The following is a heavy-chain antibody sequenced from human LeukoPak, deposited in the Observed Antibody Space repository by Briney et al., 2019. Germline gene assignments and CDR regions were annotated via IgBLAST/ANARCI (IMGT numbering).Heavy chain of an antibody. CDR2: ISYDGSNK. CDR3: AIIVGATDDGMDV. CDR1: GFTFSSYG. V-gene: IGHV3-30*03. J-gene: IGHJ6*02. D-gene: IGHD1-26*01. Sequence: PGGSLRLSCAASGFTFSSYGMHWVRQAPGKGLEWVAVISYDGSNKYYADSVKGRFTISRDNSKNTLYLQMNSLRAEDTAVYYCAIIVGATDDGMDVWGQGITVTVSS.